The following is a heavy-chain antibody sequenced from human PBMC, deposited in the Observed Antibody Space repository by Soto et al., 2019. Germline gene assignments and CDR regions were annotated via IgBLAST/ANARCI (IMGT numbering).Heavy chain of an antibody. J-gene: IGHJ3*01. CDR1: GFTFSSYA. CDR3: AKDFLAAPADVFDF. V-gene: IGHV3-23*01. CDR2: ISGSGGST. Sequence: GGSMKLSCAASGFTFSSYAMSWVRQAPGKGLEWVSAISGSGGSTYYADSVKGRFTISRDNSKNTLYLQMNSLRAEDTAVFYSAKDFLAAPADVFDFRVNGTMVPVIS. D-gene: IGHD6-6*01.